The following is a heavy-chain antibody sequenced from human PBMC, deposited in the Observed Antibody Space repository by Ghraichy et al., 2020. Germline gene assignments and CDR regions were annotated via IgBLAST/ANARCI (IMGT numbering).Heavy chain of an antibody. V-gene: IGHV3-7*01. CDR1: GFTFSTSA. CDR3: ARDIDYYDSGAYYDGFDI. Sequence: GGSLRLSCVASGFTFSTSAMNWVRQAPGKGLEWVAKLEQDGSETKYADSVKGRFTISRDNAKNSLYLQMNGLRADDTAMYYCARDIDYYDSGAYYDGFDIWGQGTMVSTSS. D-gene: IGHD3-22*01. J-gene: IGHJ3*02. CDR2: LEQDGSET.